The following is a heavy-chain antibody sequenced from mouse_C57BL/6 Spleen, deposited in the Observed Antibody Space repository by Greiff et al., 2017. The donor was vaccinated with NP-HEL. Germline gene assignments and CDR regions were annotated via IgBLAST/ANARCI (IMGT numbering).Heavy chain of an antibody. V-gene: IGHV1-82*01. J-gene: IGHJ1*03. D-gene: IGHD1-1*01. Sequence: VQLQQSGPELVKPGASVKISCKASGYAFSSSWMNWVKQRPGKGLEWIGRIYPGDGDTNYNGKFKGKATLTADKSSSTAYMQLSSLTSEDSAVYFCARPSYYYGSSWYFDVWGTGTTVTVSS. CDR2: IYPGDGDT. CDR1: GYAFSSSW. CDR3: ARPSYYYGSSWYFDV.